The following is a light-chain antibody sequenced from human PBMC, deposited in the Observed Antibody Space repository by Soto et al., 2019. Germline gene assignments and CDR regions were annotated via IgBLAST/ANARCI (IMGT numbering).Light chain of an antibody. J-gene: IGKJ3*01. Sequence: EIVLTQSPGTLYLSPGEKATLSCRASQSVSSSYLAWYQQKPGQAPRLLIYGASSRATGIPDRFSGSGSGTDFTLTISRLEPEDFAVYYCQQYGSSLFTFGPGTKVEI. CDR3: QQYGSSLFT. V-gene: IGKV3-20*01. CDR2: GAS. CDR1: QSVSSSY.